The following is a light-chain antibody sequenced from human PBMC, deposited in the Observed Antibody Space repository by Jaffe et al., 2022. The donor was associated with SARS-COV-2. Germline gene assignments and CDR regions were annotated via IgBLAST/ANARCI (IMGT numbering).Light chain of an antibody. V-gene: IGLV1-44*01. CDR2: RNN. CDR3: AAWDDRLNGWV. J-gene: IGLJ3*02. Sequence: FVLTQPPSASGTPGQRVTISCSGGTTNVGSSSVNWYQQIPGTAPKLLNYRNNQRPSGVPDRFSASKSGTSASLAISGLHSEDEGDYYCAAWDDRLNGWVFGGGTRLTVL. CDR1: TTNVGSSS.